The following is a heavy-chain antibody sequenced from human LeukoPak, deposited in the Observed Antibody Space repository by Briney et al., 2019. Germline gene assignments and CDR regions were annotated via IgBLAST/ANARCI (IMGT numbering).Heavy chain of an antibody. CDR2: MNPNSGNT. J-gene: IGHJ4*02. CDR3: AREGLDY. Sequence: GASVKVSCKASGYTFTSYDINWVRQATGQGLEWMGYMNPNSGNTGYAQKFRGRVTITIDTSISTAYMELSSLRAEDTAVYYCAREGLDYWGQGTLVTVSS. CDR1: GYTFTSYD. V-gene: IGHV1-8*03.